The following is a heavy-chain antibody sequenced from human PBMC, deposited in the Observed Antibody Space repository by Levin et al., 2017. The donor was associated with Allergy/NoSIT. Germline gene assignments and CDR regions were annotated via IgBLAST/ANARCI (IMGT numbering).Heavy chain of an antibody. V-gene: IGHV3-11*01. D-gene: IGHD1/OR15-1a*01. Sequence: GESLKISCVASGFTFSDYYMSWIRQAPGKGLEWISYIGTSGSPINYADSVKGRFTISRDNAKNSLYLQMDGLRAEDTAVYYCARARKQDRDVAMGVWGQGTTVTVSS. CDR3: ARARKQDRDVAMGV. CDR1: GFTFSDYY. CDR2: IGTSGSPI. J-gene: IGHJ6*02.